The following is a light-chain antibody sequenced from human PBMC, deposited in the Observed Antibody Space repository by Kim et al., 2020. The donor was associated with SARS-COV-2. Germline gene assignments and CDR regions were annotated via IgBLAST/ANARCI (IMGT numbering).Light chain of an antibody. J-gene: IGLJ3*02. CDR2: SAS. V-gene: IGLV3-21*04. CDR1: IIGTDS. Sequence: PGKTATITCGGDIIGTDSVHWYQQKPGQAPVVVIYSASDRPSGIPERFSGSKSGDTATLAISRVAAGDEADYYCQVWDSPSDLWVFGGGTQLTVL. CDR3: QVWDSPSDLWV.